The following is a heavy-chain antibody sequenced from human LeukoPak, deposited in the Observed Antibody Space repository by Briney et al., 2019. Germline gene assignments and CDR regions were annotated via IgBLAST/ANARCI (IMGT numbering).Heavy chain of an antibody. Sequence: SETLSLTCAVSGGSINSNNWWSWVRQPPEKGLEWIGEIFHSGGTNYNPSLKSRVTISVDKPKNQFSLKLSSVTAADTAVYYCARAIPPTTTYYDFWSGYPPQYYMDVWGKGTTVTVSS. D-gene: IGHD3-3*01. CDR1: GGSINSNNW. CDR2: IFHSGGT. V-gene: IGHV4-4*02. CDR3: ARAIPPTTTYYDFWSGYPPQYYMDV. J-gene: IGHJ6*03.